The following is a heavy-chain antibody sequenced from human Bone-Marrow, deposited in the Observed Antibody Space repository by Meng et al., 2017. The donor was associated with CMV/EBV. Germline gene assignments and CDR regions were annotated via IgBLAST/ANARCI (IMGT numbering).Heavy chain of an antibody. CDR2: ISGSGGST. CDR1: GFTFSSYA. V-gene: IGHV3-23*01. Sequence: GGSLRLSCAASGFTFSSYAMSWVRQAPGKGLEWVSAISGSGGSTYYADSVKGRFTISRDNSKNTLYLQMNSLRAEDTAVYYCAKFRGGIYYVYYFDYWGQGTLVTVSS. J-gene: IGHJ4*02. CDR3: AKFRGGIYYVYYFDY. D-gene: IGHD1-26*01.